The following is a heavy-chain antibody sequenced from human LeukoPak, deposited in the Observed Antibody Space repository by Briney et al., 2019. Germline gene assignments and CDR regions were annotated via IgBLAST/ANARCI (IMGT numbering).Heavy chain of an antibody. V-gene: IGHV3-9*03. CDR1: GFNFDDSA. J-gene: IGHJ2*01. CDR3: AKGPKENWYFDL. CDR2: MNWISDFK. Sequence: PGRSLRLSCAAFGFNFDDSAIHWVRQAPGKGLEWVSAMNWISDFKAYADSVKGRFTISRDNDKNSVHLQMNSLRPEDMAVYYCAKGPKENWYFDLWGRGTLVTVSS.